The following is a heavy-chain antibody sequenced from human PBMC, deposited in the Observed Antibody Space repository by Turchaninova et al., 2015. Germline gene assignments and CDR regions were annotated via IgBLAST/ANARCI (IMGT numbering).Heavy chain of an antibody. D-gene: IGHD3-10*01. Sequence: QVQLQESGPGLVKPSETLSLTCTVSGDSIGDYFWNWIRQPPGKGLEWIGPIHYSGDPKYHPSLKRRVTIAVDTSKNHFSLKLNPLTAADTAVDYCARRQHGSGTYPRNNWFDPWGQGTLVTVSS. J-gene: IGHJ5*02. CDR1: GDSIGDYF. CDR3: ARRQHGSGTYPRNNWFDP. V-gene: IGHV4-59*08. CDR2: IHYSGDP.